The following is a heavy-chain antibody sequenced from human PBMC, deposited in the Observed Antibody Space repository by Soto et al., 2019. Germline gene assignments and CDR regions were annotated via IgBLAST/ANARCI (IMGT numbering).Heavy chain of an antibody. V-gene: IGHV2-5*02. CDR1: GFSLSSSAVGVG. J-gene: IGHJ4*02. D-gene: IGHD3-3*01. CDR3: VHWNTGTDGTIFFDY. Sequence: QITLKESGPTLVKPTQTLTLTCTFSGFSLSSSAVGVGVGWIRQPPGKALEWLALIYWDDDKRYNPSQKSRLTLTKDTSQNQVVLTMTNMDAVDTATYYCVHWNTGTDGTIFFDYWGQGTLVTVSS. CDR2: IYWDDDK.